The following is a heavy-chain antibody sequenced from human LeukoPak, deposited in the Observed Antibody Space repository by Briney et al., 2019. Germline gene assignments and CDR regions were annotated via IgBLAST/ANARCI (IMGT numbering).Heavy chain of an antibody. CDR2: IYHSGST. J-gene: IGHJ5*02. CDR3: ARVYGSSWDFNWFDP. V-gene: IGHV4-38-2*02. D-gene: IGHD6-13*01. CDR1: GYSISSGYY. Sequence: SETLSLTCIVSGYSISSGYYWGWIRQPPGKGMEWIGNIYHSGSTYYNPSLKSRVTISVDTSKNQFSLKLSSVTAADTAVYYCARVYGSSWDFNWFDPWGQGILVTVSS.